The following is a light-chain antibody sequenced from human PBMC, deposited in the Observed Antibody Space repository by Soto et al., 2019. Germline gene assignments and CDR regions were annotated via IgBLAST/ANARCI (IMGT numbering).Light chain of an antibody. CDR1: SSNIGAGYD. J-gene: IGLJ2*01. Sequence: QSVLTQPPSVSGAPGQRVTISCTGSSSNIGAGYDVHWYQQLPGTAPKLLIYGNSNRPSGVPDRFSGSKSGTSASLAITGLQAEDEADYYRQSYDSSRSGNVVFGGGPKLTVL. V-gene: IGLV1-40*01. CDR2: GNS. CDR3: QSYDSSRSGNVV.